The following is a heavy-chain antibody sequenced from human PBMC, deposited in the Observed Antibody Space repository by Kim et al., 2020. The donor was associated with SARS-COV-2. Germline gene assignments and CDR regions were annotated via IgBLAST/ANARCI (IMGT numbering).Heavy chain of an antibody. Sequence: GGSLRLSCAASGFTFSSYAMSWVRQAPGKGLEWVSAISGSGGSTYYADSVKGRFTISRDNSKNTLYLQMNSLRAEDTAVYYCAKVSGVVVKYGMDVWGQGTTVTVSS. D-gene: IGHD3-22*01. J-gene: IGHJ6*02. CDR3: AKVSGVVVKYGMDV. CDR1: GFTFSSYA. V-gene: IGHV3-23*01. CDR2: ISGSGGST.